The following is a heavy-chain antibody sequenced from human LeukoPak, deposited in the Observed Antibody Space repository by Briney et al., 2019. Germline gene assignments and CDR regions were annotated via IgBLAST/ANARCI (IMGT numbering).Heavy chain of an antibody. V-gene: IGHV3-74*01. CDR1: GFTFSGYW. D-gene: IGHD5-18*01. CDR3: ARDRAYSYGEFDY. J-gene: IGHJ4*02. CDR2: INSDGSST. Sequence: GGSLRLSCAASGFTFSGYWMHWVRQAPGKGLVWVSRINSDGSSTTYADSVKGRFTLSRDNAKNTLYLQMNSLRAEDTAVYYCARDRAYSYGEFDYCGQGTLVSVSS.